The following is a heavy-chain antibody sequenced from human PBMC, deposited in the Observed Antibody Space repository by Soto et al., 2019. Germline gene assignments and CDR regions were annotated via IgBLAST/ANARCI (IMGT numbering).Heavy chain of an antibody. D-gene: IGHD3-22*01. CDR1: GFTFSSYG. CDR3: ARDLAYYYDSSGSPFDY. CDR2: IWYDGSNK. V-gene: IGHV3-33*01. J-gene: IGHJ4*02. Sequence: GGSLRLSCAASGFTFSSYGMHWVRQAPGKGLEWVAVIWYDGSNKYYADSVKGRFTISRDNSKNTLYLQMNSLIAEDTAVFYCARDLAYYYDSSGSPFDYWGQGTLVTVSS.